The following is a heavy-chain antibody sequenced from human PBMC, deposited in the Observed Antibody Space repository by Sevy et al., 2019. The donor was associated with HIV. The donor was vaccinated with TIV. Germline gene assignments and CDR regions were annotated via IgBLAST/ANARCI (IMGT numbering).Heavy chain of an antibody. CDR2: IWFDGSKK. V-gene: IGHV3-33*01. CDR3: ARDLEFYDYGDYGPAFMPDY. D-gene: IGHD4-17*01. J-gene: IGHJ4*02. CDR1: QFTFSNYG. Sequence: GGSLRLSCEASQFTFSNYGMHWVRQAPGKGLEWVAFIWFDGSKKYYADSAKGRFISSRDNSKNTLYLEVNSLRGEDTAVYYCARDLEFYDYGDYGPAFMPDYWGQGTLVIVSS.